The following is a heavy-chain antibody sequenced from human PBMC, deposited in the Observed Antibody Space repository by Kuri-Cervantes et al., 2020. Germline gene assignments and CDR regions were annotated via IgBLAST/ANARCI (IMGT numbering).Heavy chain of an antibody. J-gene: IGHJ4*02. CDR3: ARAGPELLLYYFDY. V-gene: IGHV3-30-3*01. CDR1: GFTFSSHA. CDR2: ISYDGSSK. D-gene: IGHD3-10*01. Sequence: LSLTCAASGFTFSSHAMHWVRQAPGKGLEWVAVISYDGSSKNYADSVKGRFSISRDNSKNTLYLQMNSLRAEDTAVYYCARAGPELLLYYFDYWGQGTLVTVSS.